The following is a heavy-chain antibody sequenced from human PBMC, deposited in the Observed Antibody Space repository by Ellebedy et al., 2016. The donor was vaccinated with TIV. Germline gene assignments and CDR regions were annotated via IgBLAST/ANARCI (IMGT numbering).Heavy chain of an antibody. CDR1: GFTFNSYS. CDR2: ISNSETT. J-gene: IGHJ4*02. D-gene: IGHD3-22*01. CDR3: ARDAMIWIFDS. Sequence: PGGSLRFSCAGSGFTFNSYSMNWVLQAPGKGLEWLSYISNSETTYYADSVRGRFTISRDNAKKSVYLQMNSLKLEDTALYYCARDAMIWIFDSWGQGTLVTVSS. V-gene: IGHV3-48*01.